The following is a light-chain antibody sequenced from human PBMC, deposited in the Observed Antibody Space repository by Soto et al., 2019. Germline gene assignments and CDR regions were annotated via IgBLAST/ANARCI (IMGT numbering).Light chain of an antibody. CDR3: QQYNNWPL. CDR2: GAS. V-gene: IGKV3-15*01. Sequence: EIVMTQSPATLSVSPGERATLSCRASQSFSSNLAWYQQKPGQAPRLLIYGASTRATGIPARFSGSGSGTEFTLTISSLQSEDFAVYYCQQYNNWPLFGPGTKVDIK. J-gene: IGKJ3*01. CDR1: QSFSSN.